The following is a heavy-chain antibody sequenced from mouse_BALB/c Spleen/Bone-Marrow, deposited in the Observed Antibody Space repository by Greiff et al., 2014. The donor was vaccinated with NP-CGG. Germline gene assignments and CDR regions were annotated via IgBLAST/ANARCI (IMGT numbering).Heavy chain of an antibody. Sequence: EVKLVESGGGLVQPGGSRKLSCAASGFTFSSFGMHLVRQAPEKGLEWVAYISSGSSTIYYVDTVKGRFTISRDNPKNTLFLQMTSLRSEDTAMYYCARLRRYYGYFDYWGQGTTLTVSS. V-gene: IGHV5-17*02. J-gene: IGHJ2*01. CDR2: ISSGSSTI. D-gene: IGHD1-1*01. CDR3: ARLRRYYGYFDY. CDR1: GFTFSSFG.